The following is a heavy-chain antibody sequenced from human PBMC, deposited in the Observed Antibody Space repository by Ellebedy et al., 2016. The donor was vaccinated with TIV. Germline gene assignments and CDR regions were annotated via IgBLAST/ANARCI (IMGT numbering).Heavy chain of an antibody. V-gene: IGHV3-7*01. CDR1: GFTFSNCG. CDR2: IKKDGSEK. J-gene: IGHJ4*02. Sequence: GESLKISCAASGFTFSNCGMEWVRQAPGKGLEWVANIKKDGSEKHYVDSVKGRFTISRDNAKSSLYLQMTSLRAEDTAVYFCACGFDYWGQGTLVTVSS. CDR3: ACGFDY.